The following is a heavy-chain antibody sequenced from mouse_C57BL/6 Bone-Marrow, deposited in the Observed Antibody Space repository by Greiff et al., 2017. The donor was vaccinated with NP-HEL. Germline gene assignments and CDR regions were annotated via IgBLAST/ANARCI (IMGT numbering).Heavy chain of an antibody. CDR3: ASDYYGSSYWYFDV. D-gene: IGHD1-1*01. Sequence: EVQLQQSGPVLVKPGASVKMSCKASGYTFTGYYMNWVKQSHGKSLEWIGVINPYNGGTSYNQKFKGKATLTVDKSSSTAYMELNSLTSEDSAVYYCASDYYGSSYWYFDVWGTGTTVTVSS. V-gene: IGHV1-19*01. CDR1: GYTFTGYY. CDR2: INPYNGGT. J-gene: IGHJ1*03.